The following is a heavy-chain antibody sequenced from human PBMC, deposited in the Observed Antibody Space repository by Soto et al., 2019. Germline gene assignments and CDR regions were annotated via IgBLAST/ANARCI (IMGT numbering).Heavy chain of an antibody. CDR1: GFTFSSYA. D-gene: IGHD3-3*01. Sequence: EVQLLESGGGLVQPGGSLRLSCAASGFTFSSYAMSWVRQAPGKGLEWVSAISGSGGSTYYADSVNGRFTISRDNSKNTLYLQMNSLRAEDTAVYYWAKVRIFGLVITTYYYYYMDVWGKGTTVTVSS. J-gene: IGHJ6*03. CDR2: ISGSGGST. V-gene: IGHV3-23*01. CDR3: AKVRIFGLVITTYYYYYMDV.